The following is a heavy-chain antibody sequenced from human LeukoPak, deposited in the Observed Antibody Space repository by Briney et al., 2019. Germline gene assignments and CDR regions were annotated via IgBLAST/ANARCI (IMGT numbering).Heavy chain of an antibody. CDR1: GGSISSYY. Sequence: SETLSLTCTVSGGSISSYYWSWIRQPPGKGLEWIGYIYYSGSTNYNPSLKSRVTISVDTFKNQFYLKLSSVTAADTAVYYCARTDKGGVGDYWGQGTLVTVSS. V-gene: IGHV4-59*01. D-gene: IGHD3-10*01. J-gene: IGHJ4*02. CDR3: ARTDKGGVGDY. CDR2: IYYSGST.